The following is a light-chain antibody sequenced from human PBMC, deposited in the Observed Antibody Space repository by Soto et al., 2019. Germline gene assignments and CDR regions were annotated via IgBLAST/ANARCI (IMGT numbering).Light chain of an antibody. Sequence: QSALTQPPSASVSPGQSVTVSCTGTSSDVGGYNYVSWYQQHPGKAPKLIIYEVSERPSGVPDRFSGSKSGDTASLTVSGLQAEDEADYYCSSYAGSNNFCVFGTGTKVTVL. V-gene: IGLV2-8*01. CDR3: SSYAGSNNFCV. CDR2: EVS. J-gene: IGLJ1*01. CDR1: SSDVGGYNY.